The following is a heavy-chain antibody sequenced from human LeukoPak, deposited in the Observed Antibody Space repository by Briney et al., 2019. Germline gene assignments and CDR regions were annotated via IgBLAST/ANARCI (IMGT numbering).Heavy chain of an antibody. CDR1: GFTFSSYA. Sequence: GGSLRLSCAASGFTFSSYAMEWVRQAPGKGLEWVSYISGSGDNTYYADSVKGRFTSSRDNSKNTLSLQMNSLRAEDTAVYYCAKRVTGTTRYFDSWSQGTLVTVSS. CDR3: AKRVTGTTRYFDS. J-gene: IGHJ4*02. CDR2: ISGSGDNT. D-gene: IGHD1-20*01. V-gene: IGHV3-23*01.